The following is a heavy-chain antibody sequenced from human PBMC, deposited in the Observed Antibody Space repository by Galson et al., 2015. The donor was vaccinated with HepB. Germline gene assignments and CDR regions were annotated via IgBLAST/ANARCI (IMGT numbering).Heavy chain of an antibody. CDR3: ARGTTMTTVTPSDY. J-gene: IGHJ4*02. CDR1: GGTFSSYA. Sequence: SVKVSCKASGGTFSSYAISWVRQAPGQGLEWMGGIIPIFGTANYAQKFQGRVTITADESTSTAYMELSSLRSEDTAVYYCARGTTMTTVTPSDYWGQGTLVTASS. CDR2: IIPIFGTA. V-gene: IGHV1-69*13. D-gene: IGHD4-17*01.